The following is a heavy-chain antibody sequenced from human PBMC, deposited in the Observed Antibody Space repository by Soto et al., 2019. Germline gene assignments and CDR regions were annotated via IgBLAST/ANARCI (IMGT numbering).Heavy chain of an antibody. Sequence: GESLKISCQGTGYRFSSSWIGWVRQKPGKGLEWLGNVYPSDSDVRYGPAFEGQVTISADRSTGTAFLQWRSLKASDTALYYCARPPLPGYSIHFNSWGQGTLVTVSS. D-gene: IGHD2-15*01. CDR2: VYPSDSDV. CDR1: GYRFSSSW. V-gene: IGHV5-51*01. CDR3: ARPPLPGYSIHFNS. J-gene: IGHJ4*02.